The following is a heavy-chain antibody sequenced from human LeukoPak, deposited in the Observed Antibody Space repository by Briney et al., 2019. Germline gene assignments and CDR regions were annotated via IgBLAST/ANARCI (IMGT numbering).Heavy chain of an antibody. CDR3: ARDFGYCTNGVCSNWFDP. D-gene: IGHD2-8*01. J-gene: IGHJ5*02. Sequence: GGSLRLSCAASGFTFSDYYMSWIRQAPGKGLEWVSYISSSGSTIYYADSVKGRFTISRDNAKNSLYLQMSSLRAEDTAVYYCARDFGYCTNGVCSNWFDPWGQGTLVTVSS. V-gene: IGHV3-11*01. CDR1: GFTFSDYY. CDR2: ISSSGSTI.